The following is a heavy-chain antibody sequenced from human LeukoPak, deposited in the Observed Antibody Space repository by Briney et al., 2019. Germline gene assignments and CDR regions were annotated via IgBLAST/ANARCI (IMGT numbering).Heavy chain of an antibody. J-gene: IGHJ4*02. CDR1: GFTFSSYS. CDR3: AKDIATLAGIAAAGTHWFDY. Sequence: GGSLRLSCAASGFTFSSYSMNWVRQAPGKGLEWVSYISSSSSTIYYADSVKGRFTISRDNAKNSLYLQMNSLRAEDTAVYYCAKDIATLAGIAAAGTHWFDYWGQGTLATVSS. CDR2: ISSSSSTI. D-gene: IGHD6-13*01. V-gene: IGHV3-48*01.